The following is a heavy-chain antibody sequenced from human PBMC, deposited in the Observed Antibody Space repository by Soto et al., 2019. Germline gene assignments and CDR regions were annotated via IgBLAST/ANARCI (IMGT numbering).Heavy chain of an antibody. V-gene: IGHV4-4*02. CDR3: AKDIYYFDY. J-gene: IGHJ4*02. Sequence: QVQLQESGPGLVKPSGTLSLTCAVSGGSIRSSNWWSWVRQPPGKGREWIGEIYHSGSPNYNPSLXXRXTXXVDKSKSQFALNLSSLTAADTAVYYCAKDIYYFDYLGQGILVTVSS. CDR1: GGSIRSSNW. CDR2: IYHSGSP.